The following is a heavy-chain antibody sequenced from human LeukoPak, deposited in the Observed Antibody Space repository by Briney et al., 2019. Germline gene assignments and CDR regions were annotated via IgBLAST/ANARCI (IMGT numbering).Heavy chain of an antibody. V-gene: IGHV1-69*05. J-gene: IGHJ4*02. CDR3: ARDRGIAVAGVFDY. CDR1: GGTFSSYA. D-gene: IGHD6-19*01. Sequence: SVKVSCKASGGTFSSYAISWVRQAPGQGLEWMGGIIPIFGTANYAQKFQGRVTITTDESTSTAYMELSSLGSEDTAVYYCARDRGIAVAGVFDYWGQGTLVTVSS. CDR2: IIPIFGTA.